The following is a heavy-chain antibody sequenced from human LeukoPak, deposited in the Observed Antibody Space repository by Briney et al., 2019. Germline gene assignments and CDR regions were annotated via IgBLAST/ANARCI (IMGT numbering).Heavy chain of an antibody. Sequence: SVKVSCKASGGTFSNYAISWVRQAPGQGLEWMGGIIPIFGTANYAQKFQGRVTITADESTSTAYMELSSLRSEDTAAYYCARDGSWYGSGSYFSPRAEFDYWGQGTLVTVSS. CDR3: ARDGSWYGSGSYFSPRAEFDY. CDR2: IIPIFGTA. J-gene: IGHJ4*02. V-gene: IGHV1-69*13. CDR1: GGTFSNYA. D-gene: IGHD3-10*01.